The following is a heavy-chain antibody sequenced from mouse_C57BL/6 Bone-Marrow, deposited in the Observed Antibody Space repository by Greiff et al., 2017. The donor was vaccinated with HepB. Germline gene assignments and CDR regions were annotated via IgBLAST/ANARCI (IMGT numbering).Heavy chain of an antibody. CDR1: GFSLTSYG. J-gene: IGHJ4*01. CDR2: IWSGGST. CDR3: ASSSYDYAGEGYAMDY. Sequence: VKLQQSGPGLVQPSQSLSITCTVSGFSLTSYGVHWVRQSPGKGLEWLGVIWSGGSTDYNAAFISRLSISKDNSKSQVFFKMNSLQADDTAIYYCASSSYDYAGEGYAMDYWGQGTSVTVSS. D-gene: IGHD2-4*01. V-gene: IGHV2-2*01.